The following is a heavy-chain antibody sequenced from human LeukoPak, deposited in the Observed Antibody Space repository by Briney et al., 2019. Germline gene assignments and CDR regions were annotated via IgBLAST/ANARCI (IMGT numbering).Heavy chain of an antibody. Sequence: SETLSLTCTVSGGSISSGGYYWSWIRQPPGKGLEWIGEINHSGSTNYNPSLKSRVTISVDTSKNQFSLKLSSVTAADTAVHYCARDWNYGFFDYWGQGTLVTVSS. CDR1: GGSISSGGYY. CDR2: INHSGST. V-gene: IGHV4-39*07. CDR3: ARDWNYGFFDY. J-gene: IGHJ4*02. D-gene: IGHD1-7*01.